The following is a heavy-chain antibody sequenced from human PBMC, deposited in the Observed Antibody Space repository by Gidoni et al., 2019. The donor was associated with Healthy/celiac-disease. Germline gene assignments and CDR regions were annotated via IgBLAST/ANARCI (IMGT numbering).Heavy chain of an antibody. J-gene: IGHJ5*02. CDR2: TIPIFGTA. D-gene: IGHD1-1*01. CDR1: GRTFSSYA. V-gene: IGHV1-69*12. Sequence: QVQLVQSGAEVKKPGSSVMVACKAPGRTFSSYAISWVRQAPGQGLEWMGGTIPIFGTANYAQKFQGRVTITADESTSTAYMELSSLRSEDTALYYCAVRGTHPFNWFDPWGQGTLVTVSS. CDR3: AVRGTHPFNWFDP.